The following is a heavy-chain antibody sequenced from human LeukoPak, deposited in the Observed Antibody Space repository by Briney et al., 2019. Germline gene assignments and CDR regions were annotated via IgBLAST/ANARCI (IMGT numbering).Heavy chain of an antibody. CDR2: ISGSGGST. V-gene: IGHV3-23*01. CDR3: AKASGGGYSYGLIDY. Sequence: GGSLRLSCAASGFTFSSYAMSWVRQAPGKGLEWVSAISGSGGSTYYADSVKGRFTISRDNSKNTLYLQMNSLRAEDTAVYYSAKASGGGYSYGLIDYWGQETLVTVSS. CDR1: GFTFSSYA. J-gene: IGHJ4*02. D-gene: IGHD5-18*01.